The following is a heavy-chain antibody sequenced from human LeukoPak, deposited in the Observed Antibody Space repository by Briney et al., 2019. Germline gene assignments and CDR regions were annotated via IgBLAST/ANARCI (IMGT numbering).Heavy chain of an antibody. CDR2: INTNTGNP. J-gene: IGHJ4*02. V-gene: IGHV7-4-1*02. D-gene: IGHD6-13*01. CDR3: ARAFNRIAAAAVKGDY. Sequence: GASVKVSCKASGYTFTSYGINWVRQAPGQGLEWMGWINTNTGNPTYAQGFTGRFVFSLDTSVSTAYLQISSLKAEDTAVYYCARAFNRIAAAAVKGDYWGQGTLATVSS. CDR1: GYTFTSYG.